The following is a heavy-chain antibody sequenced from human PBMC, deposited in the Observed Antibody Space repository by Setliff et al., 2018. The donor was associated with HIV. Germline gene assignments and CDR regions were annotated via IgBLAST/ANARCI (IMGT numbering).Heavy chain of an antibody. CDR3: AKGASITGTSYYFDS. D-gene: IGHD1-20*01. V-gene: IGHV3-43*01. CDR1: GFTFDDHA. CDR2: ISWDAGST. J-gene: IGHJ4*02. Sequence: RLSCAASGFTFDDHAMHWVRQAPGKGLEWVSLISWDAGSTYYADSVKGRFTVSRDNRKNYLHLQMNSLRTEDTDLYYCAKGASITGTSYYFDSWGQGTLVTVSS.